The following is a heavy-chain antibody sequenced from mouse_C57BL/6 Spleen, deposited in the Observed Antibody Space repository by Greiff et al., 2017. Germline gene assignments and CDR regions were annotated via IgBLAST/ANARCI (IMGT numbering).Heavy chain of an antibody. CDR1: GYTFTSYW. J-gene: IGHJ2*01. Sequence: EVQLQQSGTVLARPGASVKMSCKTSGYTFTSYWMHWVKQRPGQGLEWIGAIYPGNSDTSYNQKFKGKAKLTAVTSASTASMELSSLTNEDAAVYYCTRWNYYDRVDDWGKGTTLTVSS. D-gene: IGHD1-1*02. V-gene: IGHV1-5*01. CDR3: TRWNYYDRVDD. CDR2: IYPGNSDT.